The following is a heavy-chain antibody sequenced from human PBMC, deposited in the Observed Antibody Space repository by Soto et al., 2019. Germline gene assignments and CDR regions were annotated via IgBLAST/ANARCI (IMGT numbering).Heavy chain of an antibody. CDR1: GYTFSSYY. CDR3: ARPTVVGATVRYFFDF. D-gene: IGHD1-26*01. Sequence: ASLKVSCKGSGYTFSSYYIHWLRQAPGQGLEWMGVINPGGGSTNYAQNFRGRVTMTRDTSTSTVYMELSSLRSEDTAVYYCARPTVVGATVRYFFDFWGQGTLVTVSS. CDR2: INPGGGST. J-gene: IGHJ4*01. V-gene: IGHV1-46*01.